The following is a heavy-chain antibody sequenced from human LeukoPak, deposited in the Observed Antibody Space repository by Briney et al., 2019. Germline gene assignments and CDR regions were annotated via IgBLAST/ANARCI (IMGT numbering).Heavy chain of an antibody. Sequence: ASVKVSCKASGYTFTSYDINWVRQATGQGLEWMGWMNPNSGNTGYAQKFQGRVIMTRNTSISTAYMELSSLRSEDTAVYYCARGIAARGFAFDYWGQGTLVTVSS. CDR1: GYTFTSYD. D-gene: IGHD6-6*01. CDR2: MNPNSGNT. V-gene: IGHV1-8*01. CDR3: ARGIAARGFAFDY. J-gene: IGHJ4*02.